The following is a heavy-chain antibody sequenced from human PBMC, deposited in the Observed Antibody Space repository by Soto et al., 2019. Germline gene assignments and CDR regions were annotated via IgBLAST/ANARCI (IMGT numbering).Heavy chain of an antibody. Sequence: ASEKVSCKASGYTITSYGIIWVRRATGQGLEWMGWVSAYNGNTNYAQKLQGRVTMTTDTSTSTAYMELRSLRSDDTAVYYCARLSDSSGYPYYYYGMDVWGQGTTVTVSS. V-gene: IGHV1-18*01. D-gene: IGHD3-22*01. CDR1: GYTITSYG. CDR3: ARLSDSSGYPYYYYGMDV. CDR2: VSAYNGNT. J-gene: IGHJ6*02.